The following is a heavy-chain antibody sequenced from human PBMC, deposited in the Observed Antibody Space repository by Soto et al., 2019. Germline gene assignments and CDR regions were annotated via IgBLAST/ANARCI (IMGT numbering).Heavy chain of an antibody. V-gene: IGHV4-39*01. CDR3: ARRMIVVVRKGHWFDP. CDR1: GVSISSGGYY. D-gene: IGHD3-22*01. J-gene: IGHJ5*02. CDR2: IYYSGST. Sequence: PSDTLFLTCTVSGVSISSGGYYWTWIRQHPQKGLEWIGRIYYSGSTYYNPSLKSRVTISVDTSKNQFSLKLSSVTAADTAVYYCARRMIVVVRKGHWFDPWGQGTLVTVSS.